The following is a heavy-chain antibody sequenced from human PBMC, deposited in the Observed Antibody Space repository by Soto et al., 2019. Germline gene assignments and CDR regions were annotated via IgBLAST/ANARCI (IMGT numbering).Heavy chain of an antibody. J-gene: IGHJ4*02. Sequence: GASVKVSCKASGYTFTSYAMHWVRQAPGQRLEWMGWINAGNGNTKYSQKFQGRVTITRDTSASTAYMELSSLRSEDTAVYYCARGPPWVTMSDYWGQGTLVTVSS. CDR3: ARGPPWVTMSDY. CDR1: GYTFTSYA. CDR2: INAGNGNT. V-gene: IGHV1-3*01. D-gene: IGHD3-10*02.